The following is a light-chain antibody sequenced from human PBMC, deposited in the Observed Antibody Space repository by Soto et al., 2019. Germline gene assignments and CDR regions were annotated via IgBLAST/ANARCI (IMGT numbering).Light chain of an antibody. CDR3: QSYDSSLSVV. Sequence: QSVLTQPPSVSGAPGQRVTLSCTGSSSNIGAGYDVHWYQQLPGTAPKLLIYGNNNRPSGVPDRFSGSKSGTSASLAITGLQAEDEADYYCQSYDSSLSVVFGGGTKLPVL. CDR1: SSNIGAGYD. J-gene: IGLJ2*01. V-gene: IGLV1-40*01. CDR2: GNN.